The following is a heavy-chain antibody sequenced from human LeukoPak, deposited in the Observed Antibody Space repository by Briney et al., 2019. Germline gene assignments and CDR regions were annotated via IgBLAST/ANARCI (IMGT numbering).Heavy chain of an antibody. CDR2: IYYSGST. J-gene: IGHJ5*02. V-gene: IGHV4-31*03. CDR1: GGSISSGGYS. D-gene: IGHD2-15*01. CDR3: ARAVRIVKPTAKNWFDP. Sequence: SETLSLTCTVSGGSISSGGYSWSRIRQHPGKGLEWIGYIYYSGSTYYNPSLKSRVTISVDTSKNQFSLKLSSVTAADTAVYYCARAVRIVKPTAKNWFDPWGQGTLVTVSS.